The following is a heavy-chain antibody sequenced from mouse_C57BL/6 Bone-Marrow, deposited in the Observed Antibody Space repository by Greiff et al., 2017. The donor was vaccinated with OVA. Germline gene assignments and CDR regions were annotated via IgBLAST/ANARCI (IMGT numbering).Heavy chain of an antibody. CDR2: INYDGSST. CDR3: ARKDGGAMDY. V-gene: IGHV5-16*01. D-gene: IGHD2-3*01. J-gene: IGHJ4*01. CDR1: GFTFSDYY. Sequence: EVQVVESEGGLVQPGSSMKLSCTASGFTFSDYYMAWVRQVPEKGLEWVANINYDGSSTYYLDSLKSRFIISRDNAKNILYLQMSSLKSEDTATYYCARKDGGAMDYWGQGTSVTVSS.